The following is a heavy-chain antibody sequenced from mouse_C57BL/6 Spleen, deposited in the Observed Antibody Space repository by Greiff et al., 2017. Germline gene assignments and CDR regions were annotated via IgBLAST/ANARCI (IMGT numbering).Heavy chain of an antibody. V-gene: IGHV7-3*01. CDR2: ISNKANGYTT. CDR1: GFTFTDYY. CDR3: ARSDYIDY. D-gene: IGHD2-12*01. Sequence: EVKLVESGGGLVQPGGSLSLSCAASGFTFTDYYMSWVRQPPGKALEWLGFISNKANGYTTAYSASVKGRFTISSDNSQSILYLQMNALRAEDSATYYCARSDYIDYWGQGTTLTVSS. J-gene: IGHJ2*01.